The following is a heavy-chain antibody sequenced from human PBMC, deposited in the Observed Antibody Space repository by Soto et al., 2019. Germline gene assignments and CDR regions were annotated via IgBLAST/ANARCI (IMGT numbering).Heavy chain of an antibody. CDR1: GFTFNNYW. D-gene: IGHD3-10*01. V-gene: IGHV3-74*01. Sequence: EVQLVESGGGLVQPGGSLSLSCAASGFTFNNYWIHWVRQAPGKGLMWVSRINGDGTTTNYADSVRGRFAISRDNAENTVYLQMNSLRAEDTALYYCARGVRGHYGKDVWGQGTTVTVSS. CDR3: ARGVRGHYGKDV. CDR2: INGDGTTT. J-gene: IGHJ6*02.